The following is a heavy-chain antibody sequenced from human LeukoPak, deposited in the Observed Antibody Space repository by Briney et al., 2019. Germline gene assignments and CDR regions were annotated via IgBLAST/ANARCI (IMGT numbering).Heavy chain of an antibody. V-gene: IGHV3-30*18. CDR1: GFTFSSYG. J-gene: IGHJ6*02. CDR3: AKSALGEIDYYGMDV. CDR2: ISYDGSNK. Sequence: PGGTLRLSCAVSGFTFSSYGMHWVRQPPGKGLEWMAVISYDGSNKFYADSVKGRFTISRDNSKNTLFLQMNSLRADDTAVYYCAKSALGEIDYYGMDVWGQGTTVSVSS. D-gene: IGHD3-16*01.